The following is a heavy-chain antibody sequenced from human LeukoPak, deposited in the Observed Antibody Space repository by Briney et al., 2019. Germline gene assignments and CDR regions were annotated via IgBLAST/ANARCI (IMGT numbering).Heavy chain of an antibody. J-gene: IGHJ4*02. Sequence: SETLSLTCAVYGGSFSGYYWSWIRQPPGKGLEWIGEINHSGSTNYNPSLKSRVTISVDTSKNQFSLKLSSVTAADTAVYYCARVFGFGDLIGYFDYWGQGTLVTVSS. CDR1: GGSFSGYY. CDR2: INHSGST. V-gene: IGHV4-34*01. CDR3: ARVFGFGDLIGYFDY. D-gene: IGHD3-10*01.